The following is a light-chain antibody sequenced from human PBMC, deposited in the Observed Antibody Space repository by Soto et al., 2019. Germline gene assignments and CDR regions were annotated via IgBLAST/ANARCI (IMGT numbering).Light chain of an antibody. J-gene: IGKJ1*01. CDR3: QQYNNGPGT. CDR1: QKLNRD. CDR2: GAS. Sequence: IVVTKSAATLSMSPWERATLPCRASQKLNRDLAWYQQKPAQSPRLLSFGASISATGSPARFSGSGSGTEVTLTIGSLQSEDGARYYCQQYNNGPGTFGQGTKVDIK. V-gene: IGKV3-15*01.